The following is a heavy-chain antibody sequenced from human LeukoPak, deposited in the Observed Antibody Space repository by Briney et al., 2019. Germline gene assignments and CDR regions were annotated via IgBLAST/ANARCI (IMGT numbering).Heavy chain of an antibody. Sequence: ETLSLTCTVSGGSISSYYWSWIRQPPGKGLEWIGFIYYSGSTNYNPSLKSRVTISVDTSKNQFSLKLSSVTAADTAVYYCARDRSGYYDSSGYETWGQGTLVTVSS. J-gene: IGHJ4*02. V-gene: IGHV4-59*12. D-gene: IGHD3-22*01. CDR2: IYYSGST. CDR3: ARDRSGYYDSSGYET. CDR1: GGSISSYY.